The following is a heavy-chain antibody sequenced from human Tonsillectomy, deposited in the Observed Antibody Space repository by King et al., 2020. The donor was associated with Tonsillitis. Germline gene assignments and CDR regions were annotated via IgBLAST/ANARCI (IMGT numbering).Heavy chain of an antibody. V-gene: IGHV4-39*01. CDR1: GGSISSSSYY. Sequence: QLQESGPGLVKPSETLSLTCTVSGGSISSSSYYWGWIRQPPGKGLEWIGSIYYSGSTYYNPSLKSRVTISVDTSKHQFSLKLSSVTAADTAVYYCASNYYDSSGSYWYFDLWGRGTLVTVSS. J-gene: IGHJ2*01. CDR3: ASNYYDSSGSYWYFDL. D-gene: IGHD3-22*01. CDR2: IYYSGST.